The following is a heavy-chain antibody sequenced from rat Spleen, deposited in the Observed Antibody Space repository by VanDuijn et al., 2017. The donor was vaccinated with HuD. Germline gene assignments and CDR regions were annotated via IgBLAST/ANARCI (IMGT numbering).Heavy chain of an antibody. CDR1: GFSLSNYG. Sequence: QVQLKESGPGLVQPSQTLSLTCTVSGFSLSNYGVLWVRQPPGKGLEWMGLIWGNGNTNYNSTLKSRLSISRDTSKSQVLLKMNSLQTEDTAIYFCASGPSTTYYGWFAYWGQGTLVTVSS. CDR2: IWGNGNT. CDR3: ASGPSTTYYGWFAY. V-gene: IGHV2-13*01. J-gene: IGHJ3*01. D-gene: IGHD1-6*01.